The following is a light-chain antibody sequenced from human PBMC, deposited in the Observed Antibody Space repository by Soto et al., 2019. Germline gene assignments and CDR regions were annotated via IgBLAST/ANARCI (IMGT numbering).Light chain of an antibody. CDR3: QQYYNSVLT. CDR2: GAS. V-gene: IGKV3-20*01. CDR1: QSVAANY. Sequence: EVVVTQSPCPLSLSPGERATLSCRASQSVAANYLAWYQQKRGQAPRLLIYGASSRATGIPDRFSGSGSGTDFTLTISSLQPEDSASYYCQQYYNSVLTFGGGTKVDIK. J-gene: IGKJ4*01.